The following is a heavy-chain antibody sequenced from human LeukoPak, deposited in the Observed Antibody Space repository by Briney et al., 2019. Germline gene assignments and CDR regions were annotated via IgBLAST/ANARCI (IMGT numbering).Heavy chain of an antibody. CDR2: ISSSSSYI. Sequence: KAGGSLRLSCAASGFTFSSYSMNWVRQAPGKGLEWVSSISSSSSYIYYADSVKGRFTISRDNAKNSLYLQMNSLRAEDTAVYYCAKDFRWIQLWFPRTAVYDYWGQGTLVTVSS. CDR1: GFTFSSYS. D-gene: IGHD5-18*01. V-gene: IGHV3-21*01. CDR3: AKDFRWIQLWFPRTAVYDY. J-gene: IGHJ4*02.